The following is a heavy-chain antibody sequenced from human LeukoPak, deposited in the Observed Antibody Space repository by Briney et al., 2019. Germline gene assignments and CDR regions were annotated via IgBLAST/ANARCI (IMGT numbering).Heavy chain of an antibody. J-gene: IGHJ6*02. D-gene: IGHD2-21*01. CDR2: IDYNGGT. Sequence: KPSETLSLTCTVSGASVSSSSFYWGWIRQPPGRGLEWIGTIDYNGGTYYNPSLKSRVTISGDTSKNQFSLRLTSVSASDTAVYNCARPYSTNFSYGLDVWGPGTTVTVSS. CDR1: GASVSSSSFY. V-gene: IGHV4-39*01. CDR3: ARPYSTNFSYGLDV.